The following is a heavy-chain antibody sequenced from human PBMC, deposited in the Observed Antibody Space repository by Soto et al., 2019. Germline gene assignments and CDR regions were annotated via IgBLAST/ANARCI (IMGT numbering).Heavy chain of an antibody. CDR3: ARSSMVRGVIQY. J-gene: IGHJ4*02. Sequence: PSETLSLTCTVSGGSISSYYWGWIRQPPGKGLEWIGYIYYSGSTNYNPSLKSRVTISVDTSKNQFSLKLSSVTAADTAVYYCARSSMVRGVIQYWGQGTLVTVSS. V-gene: IGHV4-59*01. D-gene: IGHD3-10*01. CDR2: IYYSGST. CDR1: GGSISSYY.